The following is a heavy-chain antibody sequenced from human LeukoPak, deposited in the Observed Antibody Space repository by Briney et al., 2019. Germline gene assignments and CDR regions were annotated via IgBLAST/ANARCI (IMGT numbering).Heavy chain of an antibody. J-gene: IGHJ4*02. CDR2: INWNGGST. CDR3: ARDFSYYYDSSGSFDY. CDR1: GFTFDDYG. V-gene: IGHV3-20*04. Sequence: GGSLRLSCAASGFTFDDYGMSWVRQAPGKGLDWVSGINWNGGSTGYADSVKGRFTISRDNAKNSLYLQMNSLRAEDTALYYCARDFSYYYDSSGSFDYWGQGTLVTVSS. D-gene: IGHD3-22*01.